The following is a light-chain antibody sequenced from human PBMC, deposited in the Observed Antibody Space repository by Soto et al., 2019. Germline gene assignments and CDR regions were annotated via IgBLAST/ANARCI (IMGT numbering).Light chain of an antibody. Sequence: QSVLTQPPSVSGAPGQRVTIPCTGSSSNIGSFYDVHWYQQLPGTVPKLLIYGDNNWPSGVPDRFSGSKSVTSASLAITGIQTEDEADYYCQSYDNSLSHVVFGGGTKLTVL. CDR2: GDN. CDR1: SSNIGSFYD. V-gene: IGLV1-40*01. J-gene: IGLJ2*01. CDR3: QSYDNSLSHVV.